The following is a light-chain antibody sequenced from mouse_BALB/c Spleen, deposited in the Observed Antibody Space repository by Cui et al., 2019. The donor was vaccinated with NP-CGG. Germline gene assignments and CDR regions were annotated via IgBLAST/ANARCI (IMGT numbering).Light chain of an antibody. CDR2: GTR. Sequence: QAVVSQESALTTSPGETVTLTCRSSTGAVTTINYANWVQEKPDHLFTGLIGGTRNRAPGVPARFSGSLIGDKAALTITGAQTEDETIYFCALWYGNHWVFGGGTKLTVL. V-gene: IGLV1*01. CDR3: ALWYGNHWV. J-gene: IGLJ1*01. CDR1: TGAVTTINY.